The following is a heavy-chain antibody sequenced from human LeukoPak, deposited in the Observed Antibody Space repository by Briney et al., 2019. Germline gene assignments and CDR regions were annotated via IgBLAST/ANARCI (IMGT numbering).Heavy chain of an antibody. J-gene: IGHJ6*03. CDR2: INHSGST. D-gene: IGHD3-10*01. V-gene: IGHV4-34*01. CDR3: ARGGYYYGSGSYYKGRMYYYYMDV. CDR1: GGSFSGYY. Sequence: SETLSLTCAVYGGSFSGYYWSWVRQPPGKGLEWSGEINHSGSTNYNPSLKSRVTISVDTSKNQFSLKLSSVTAADTAVYYCARGGYYYGSGSYYKGRMYYYYMDVWGKGTTVTVSS.